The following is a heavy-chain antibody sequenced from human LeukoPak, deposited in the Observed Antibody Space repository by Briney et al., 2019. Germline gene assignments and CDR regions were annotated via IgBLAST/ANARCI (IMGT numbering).Heavy chain of an antibody. CDR2: ITNGGKK. V-gene: IGHV3-30*01. D-gene: IGHD2-15*01. J-gene: IGHJ6*03. CDR3: ARSGRVVEPFYFYMDV. Sequence: GRSLRLSCAASGFTLSGYGMNWVRQAPGKGLEWVAGITNGGKKFYADSVKGRFTISKDTSKNTLYLQINSLRAEDTAVYYCARSGRVVEPFYFYMDVWGKGTTVTVSS. CDR1: GFTLSGYG.